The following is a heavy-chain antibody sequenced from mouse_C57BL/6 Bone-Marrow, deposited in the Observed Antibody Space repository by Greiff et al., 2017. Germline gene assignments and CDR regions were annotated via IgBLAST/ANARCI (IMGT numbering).Heavy chain of an antibody. CDR2: IDPEDGET. Sequence: EVQLVESGAELVKPGASVKLSCTASGFNIKDYYMHWVKQRTEQGLEWIGRIDPEDGETKYAPKFQGKATITADTSSHTAYLQLSSLTSEDTSVYYCASNGYDGDLFAYWGQGTLVTVSA. J-gene: IGHJ3*01. CDR3: ASNGYDGDLFAY. CDR1: GFNIKDYY. D-gene: IGHD2-2*01. V-gene: IGHV14-2*01.